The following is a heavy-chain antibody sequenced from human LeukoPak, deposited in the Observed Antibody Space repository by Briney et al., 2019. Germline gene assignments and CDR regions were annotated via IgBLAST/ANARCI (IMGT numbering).Heavy chain of an antibody. V-gene: IGHV1-18*04. CDR2: ISAYNGNT. D-gene: IGHD3-22*01. CDR3: ARSHSYYSYAQFDP. J-gene: IGHJ5*02. Sequence: ASVKVSCKASGYTFTGSYMHWVRQAPGQGLEWMGWISAYNGNTNYAQKLQGRVTMTTDTSTSTAYMELRSLRSDDTAVYYCARSHSYYSYAQFDPWGQGTLVTVSS. CDR1: GYTFTGSY.